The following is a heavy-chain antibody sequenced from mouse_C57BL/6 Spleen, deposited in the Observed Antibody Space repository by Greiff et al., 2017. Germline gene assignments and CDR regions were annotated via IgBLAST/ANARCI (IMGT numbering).Heavy chain of an antibody. J-gene: IGHJ3*01. Sequence: VKLQESGPGLVAPSQSLSITCTVSGFSLTSYGVDWVRQSPGKGLEWLGVIGGVGSTNYNSAHKSRLSIRKDNSKSQVFLKMNSLQTDDTAMYYCAIYGNDVPVAYWGQGTLVTVSA. CDR3: AIYGNDVPVAY. CDR2: IGGVGST. V-gene: IGHV2-6*01. D-gene: IGHD2-2*01. CDR1: GFSLTSYG.